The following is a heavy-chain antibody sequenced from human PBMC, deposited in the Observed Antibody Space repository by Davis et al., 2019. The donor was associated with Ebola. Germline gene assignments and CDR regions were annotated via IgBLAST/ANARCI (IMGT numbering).Heavy chain of an antibody. D-gene: IGHD3-10*01. V-gene: IGHV1-46*01. J-gene: IGHJ4*02. CDR2: INPSGGST. CDR3: ARDAGMAALGY. CDR1: GYTFTAYY. Sequence: ASSVTVSCKPSGYTFTAYYMHWVRQAPGQGLEWMGIINPSGGSTSYAQKFQGRVTMTRDTSTSTVYMELSSLRSEDTAVYYCARDAGMAALGYWGQGTLVTVSS.